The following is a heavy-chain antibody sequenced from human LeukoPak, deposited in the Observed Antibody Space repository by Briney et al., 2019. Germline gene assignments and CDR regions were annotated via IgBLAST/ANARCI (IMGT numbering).Heavy chain of an antibody. CDR1: GFTFSSYA. CDR3: AKDGYYYGSGSHPKHYGMDV. Sequence: GGSLRLSCAASGFTFSSYAMSWVRQAPGKGLEWVSAISGSGGSTYYADSVKGRFTISRDNSKNTLYLQMNSLRAEDTAVYYCAKDGYYYGSGSHPKHYGMDVWGQGTTVTVSS. J-gene: IGHJ6*02. D-gene: IGHD3-10*01. CDR2: ISGSGGST. V-gene: IGHV3-23*01.